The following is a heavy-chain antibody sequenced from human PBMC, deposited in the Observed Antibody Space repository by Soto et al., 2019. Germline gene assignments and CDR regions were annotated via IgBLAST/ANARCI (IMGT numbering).Heavy chain of an antibody. CDR1: GYTFTSYD. D-gene: IGHD4-17*01. V-gene: IGHV1-8*01. CDR3: ARGAAHDYGGNSGGDWFDP. CDR2: MNPNSGNT. J-gene: IGHJ5*02. Sequence: EASVKVSCKASGYTFTSYDINWVRQATGQGLEWMGWMNPNSGNTGYAQKFQGRVTMTRNTSISTAYMELSSLRSEDTAVYYCARGAAHDYGGNSGGDWFDPWGQGTLVTSPQ.